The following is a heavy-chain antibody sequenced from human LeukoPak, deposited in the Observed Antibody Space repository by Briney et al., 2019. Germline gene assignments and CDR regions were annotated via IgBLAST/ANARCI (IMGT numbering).Heavy chain of an antibody. D-gene: IGHD4-17*01. CDR2: ISWNSGSI. J-gene: IGHJ4*02. CDR3: AKDTHDYGDYAGIDY. V-gene: IGHV3-9*01. Sequence: GRSLSLSCAASGFTFDDYAMHWVRQAPGKGLEWVSGISWNSGSIGYADSVKGRFTISRDNAKNSLYLQMSSLRAEDTALYYCAKDTHDYGDYAGIDYWGQGTLVTVSS. CDR1: GFTFDDYA.